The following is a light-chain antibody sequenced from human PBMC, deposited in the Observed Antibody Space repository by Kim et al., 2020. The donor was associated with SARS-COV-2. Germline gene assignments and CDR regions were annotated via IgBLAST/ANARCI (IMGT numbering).Light chain of an antibody. Sequence: ASVGDRVTITCRASQYISSYLDWDQQKPGKAPNLLLYAASILQSGVPSRFSGSESGTDVTLTINSLQPEDFATYYCQQTYGTPRTFGQGNKVDIK. J-gene: IGKJ1*01. V-gene: IGKV1-39*01. CDR2: AAS. CDR3: QQTYGTPRT. CDR1: QYISSY.